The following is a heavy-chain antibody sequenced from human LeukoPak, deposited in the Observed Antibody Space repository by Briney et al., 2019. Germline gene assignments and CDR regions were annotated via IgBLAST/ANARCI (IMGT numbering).Heavy chain of an antibody. CDR1: GFTVSSNY. J-gene: IGHJ4*02. CDR2: TNSGDIT. D-gene: IGHD4-17*01. CDR3: VLTTVTTSIEY. V-gene: IGHV3-66*01. Sequence: GGSLRLSCTASGFTVSSNYMNWVRQAPGKGLEWVSVTNSGDITYFADSVKGRFTISRDNSKNTLYLQMNRLRVEDTAVYYCVLTTVTTSIEYWGQGTLVTVSS.